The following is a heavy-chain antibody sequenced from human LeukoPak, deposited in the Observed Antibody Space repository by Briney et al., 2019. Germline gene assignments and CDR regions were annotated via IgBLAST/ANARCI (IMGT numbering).Heavy chain of an antibody. CDR3: ARAAYSSAWRPYYFDY. D-gene: IGHD6-25*01. Sequence: GASVKVSCKASGYIFTGYYVHWMRQAPGQRLEWVGWINPNTGVTNYAQKFQGRVTITRNTSISTVYMELSRLSSDDTAAYYCARAAYSSAWRPYYFDYWGQGTLVTVSS. CDR2: INPNTGVT. CDR1: GYIFTGYY. J-gene: IGHJ4*02. V-gene: IGHV1-2*02.